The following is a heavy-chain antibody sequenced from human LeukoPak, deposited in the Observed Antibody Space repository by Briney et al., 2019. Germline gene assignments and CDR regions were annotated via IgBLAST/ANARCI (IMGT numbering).Heavy chain of an antibody. CDR2: IKQDGSEK. Sequence: PGGSLRLSCEASGLTFSRHWMSWVRQAPGKGVEWVAHIKQDGSEKYYVDSVKGRFTISRDNAKKSLSLQMNGLRVDDTAVYYCAAGEGWVFDYWGQGTLVTVSS. V-gene: IGHV3-7*01. D-gene: IGHD1-26*01. CDR3: AAGEGWVFDY. J-gene: IGHJ4*02. CDR1: GLTFSRHW.